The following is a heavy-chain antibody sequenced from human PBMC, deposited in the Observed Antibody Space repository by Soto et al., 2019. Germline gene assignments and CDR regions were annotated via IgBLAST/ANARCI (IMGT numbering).Heavy chain of an antibody. D-gene: IGHD3-22*01. Sequence: GGSLRLSCAASGFTFSSYGMHWVRQAPGKGLEWVAVIWYDGSNKYYADSVKGRFTISRDNSKNTLYLQMNSLRAEDTAVYYCARGWYYDSSGYPSAHYYYGMDVWGPGTTLTGSS. CDR3: ARGWYYDSSGYPSAHYYYGMDV. CDR1: GFTFSSYG. CDR2: IWYDGSNK. V-gene: IGHV3-33*01. J-gene: IGHJ6*02.